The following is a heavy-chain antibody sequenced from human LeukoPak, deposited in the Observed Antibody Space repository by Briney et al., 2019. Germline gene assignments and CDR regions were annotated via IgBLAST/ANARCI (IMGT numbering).Heavy chain of an antibody. CDR1: GFTFSSYA. Sequence: GGSLRLSCAASGFTFSSYAMHWVRQAPGKGLEWVAVISYDGSNKYYADSVKGRFTISRDNSKNTLYLQMNSLRAEDTAVYYCAKVSVFVYCGGDCKRGDYWGQGTLVTVSS. D-gene: IGHD2-21*02. V-gene: IGHV3-30-3*01. CDR3: AKVSVFVYCGGDCKRGDY. J-gene: IGHJ4*02. CDR2: ISYDGSNK.